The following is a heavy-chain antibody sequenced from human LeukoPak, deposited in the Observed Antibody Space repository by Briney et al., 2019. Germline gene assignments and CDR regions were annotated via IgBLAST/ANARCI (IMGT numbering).Heavy chain of an antibody. Sequence: GGSLRLSCAASGFTFDDYAMHWVRQAPGKGLEWVSGISWNSGSIGYADSVKGRFTISRDNAKNSLYLQMNSLRAEDTALYYCAKDESDRDGSGTFDYWGQGNLVTVSS. J-gene: IGHJ4*02. V-gene: IGHV3-9*01. CDR2: ISWNSGSI. CDR3: AKDESDRDGSGTFDY. D-gene: IGHD3-10*01. CDR1: GFTFDDYA.